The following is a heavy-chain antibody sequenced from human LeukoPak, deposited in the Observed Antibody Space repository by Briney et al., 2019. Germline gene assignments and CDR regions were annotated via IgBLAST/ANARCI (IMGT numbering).Heavy chain of an antibody. V-gene: IGHV1-2*02. D-gene: IGHD5-12*01. CDR3: ARYPLGYSGYLKD. Sequence: ASVKVSCKASGYTFTDYHLHWVRQAPGQGLEWVGWINADGGANYAQEFQGRVTMTRDTSISTAYMELSSLRSDDTAVYYCARYPLGYSGYLKDWGQGTLVTVSS. J-gene: IGHJ4*02. CDR2: INADGGA. CDR1: GYTFTDYH.